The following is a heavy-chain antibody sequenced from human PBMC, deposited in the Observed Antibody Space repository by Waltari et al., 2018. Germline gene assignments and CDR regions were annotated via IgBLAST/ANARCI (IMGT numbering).Heavy chain of an antibody. D-gene: IGHD4-17*01. CDR1: GFTVSSNY. CDR2: IYSGGST. V-gene: IGHV3-53*01. J-gene: IGHJ6*02. CDR3: ARDGMTTVTKYYYGMDV. Sequence: VELVESGGGVVQPGRSLRLSCAAYGFTVSSNYLSWCRQAPGKGLEWVSVIYSGGSTYYADSVKGRFTISRDNSKNTLYLQMNSLRAEDTAVYYCARDGMTTVTKYYYGMDVWGQGTTVTVSS.